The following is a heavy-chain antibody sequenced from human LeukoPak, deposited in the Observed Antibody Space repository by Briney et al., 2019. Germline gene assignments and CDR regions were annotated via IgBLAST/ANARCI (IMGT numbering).Heavy chain of an antibody. CDR3: AKRPRGNYLDPFDY. CDR2: ISSTSTSI. Sequence: PGGSLRLSCAASGFTFSSWPMNWVRQAPGKGLEWVSYISSTSTSISYADSVKGRFTISRDNSKNRLYLQMNSLRAEDTAVYYCAKRPRGNYLDPFDYWGQGTLVTVSS. V-gene: IGHV3-48*01. J-gene: IGHJ4*02. CDR1: GFTFSSWP. D-gene: IGHD3-10*01.